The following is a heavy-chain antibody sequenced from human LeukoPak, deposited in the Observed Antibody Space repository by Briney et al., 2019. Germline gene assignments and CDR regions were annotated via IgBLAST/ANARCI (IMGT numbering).Heavy chain of an antibody. J-gene: IGHJ5*02. V-gene: IGHV4-4*09. CDR3: ARAQSNWFDP. Sequence: SETLSLTCTVSGGSISSNYWGWIRHPPGKGLEWIGYIYTSGSTNYNPSVKSRVTISVDTPKNQFSLELSSVTAADTAVYYCARAQSNWFDPWGQGTLVTVSS. CDR2: IYTSGST. CDR1: GGSISSNY.